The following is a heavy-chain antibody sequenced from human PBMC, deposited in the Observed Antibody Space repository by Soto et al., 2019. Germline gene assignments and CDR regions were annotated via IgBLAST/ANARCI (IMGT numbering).Heavy chain of an antibody. CDR1: VLTFRNYA. D-gene: IGHD3-10*01. V-gene: IGHV3-49*04. J-gene: IGHJ4*02. CDR2: IRNQTYSETT. CDR3: TSAESPGMLYFFDS. Sequence: VQLVESGGGLVQPGRSLKLSCTASVLTFRNYAISWVRQAPGKGLEWVGLIRNQTYSETTQYAPSLKGRFTISRDDSNSIAYLQMSSLQVDDSAVYYCTSAESPGMLYFFDSWGQGVLVTVSS.